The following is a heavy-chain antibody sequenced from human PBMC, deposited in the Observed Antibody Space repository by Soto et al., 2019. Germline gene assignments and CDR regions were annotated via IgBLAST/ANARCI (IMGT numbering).Heavy chain of an antibody. CDR1: VGSVSSNSAA. CDR2: TYYRSKWYN. D-gene: IGHD6-25*01. V-gene: IGHV6-1*01. Sequence: SQTLSLTCAISVGSVSSNSAAWNWIRQSPSRGLEWLGRTYYRSKWYNDYAVSAKSRITVKPDTTKNQFSLQLNSVTPEDTAVYDCARSSGHFDYWGQGTLVTVSS. CDR3: ARSSGHFDY. J-gene: IGHJ4*02.